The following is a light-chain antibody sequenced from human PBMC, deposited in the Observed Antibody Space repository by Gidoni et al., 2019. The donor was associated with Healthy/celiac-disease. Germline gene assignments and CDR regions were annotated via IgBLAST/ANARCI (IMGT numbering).Light chain of an antibody. Sequence: NVMLTQPHPVSEAPGKTVTISCTRSSGSIASNYVQWYQQRPGSAPPTVIYEDNQRPSGVPDRFSGSIDSSSNSASLTISGLKTEDEADYYCQSYDSSNLWVFGGGTKLTVL. CDR3: QSYDSSNLWV. J-gene: IGLJ3*02. CDR1: SGSIASNY. CDR2: EDN. V-gene: IGLV6-57*04.